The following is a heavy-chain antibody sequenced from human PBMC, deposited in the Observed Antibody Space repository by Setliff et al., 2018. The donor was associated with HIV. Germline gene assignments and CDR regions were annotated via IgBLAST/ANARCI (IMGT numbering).Heavy chain of an antibody. CDR3: ARDYSRYTWNYFDY. D-gene: IGHD1-20*01. V-gene: IGHV3-7*03. Sequence: GGSLRLSCAASGFTFSNYWMSWVRQAPGKGLEWVANIKQDGSEKYYVDSVKGRFTISRDNAKKSLHLQMNSLRAEDTALYYCARDYSRYTWNYFDYWGQGTLVTVSS. CDR1: GFTFSNYW. J-gene: IGHJ4*02. CDR2: IKQDGSEK.